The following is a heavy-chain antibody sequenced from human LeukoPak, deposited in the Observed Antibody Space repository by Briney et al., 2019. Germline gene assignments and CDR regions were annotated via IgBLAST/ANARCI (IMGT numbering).Heavy chain of an antibody. V-gene: IGHV4-34*01. CDR1: GGSFSGYY. Sequence: SETLSLTCAVYGGSFSGYYWTWIRHTPEKGLEWIGEMNPSGSTNYNPSLKSRVTISVDTSKNQFSLTLSSVTAADTAVYYCARGRQDVTMIVVIITAVSYYLDVWGKGTTVTVS. CDR2: MNPSGST. CDR3: ARGRQDVTMIVVIITAVSYYLDV. J-gene: IGHJ6*03. D-gene: IGHD3-22*01.